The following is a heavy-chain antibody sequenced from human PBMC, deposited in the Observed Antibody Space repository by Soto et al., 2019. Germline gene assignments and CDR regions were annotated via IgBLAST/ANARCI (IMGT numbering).Heavy chain of an antibody. CDR2: IIPLFGTA. CDR1: GGTFNIYT. J-gene: IGHJ3*02. V-gene: IGHV1-69*01. Sequence: QVQLVQSGAEVQKPGSSVKVSCKASGGTFNIYTFNWVRQAPGQGLEWIGGIIPLFGTANYAQKFQGRVTITADESTSTAYMELSSLRSEDAAMYYCARDTHYYGSGSFYPPLIWGQGTMVTVSS. CDR3: ARDTHYYGSGSFYPPLI. D-gene: IGHD3-10*01.